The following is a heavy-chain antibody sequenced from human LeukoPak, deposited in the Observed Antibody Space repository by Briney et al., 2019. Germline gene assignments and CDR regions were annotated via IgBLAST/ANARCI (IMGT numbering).Heavy chain of an antibody. Sequence: GTSVKASCKASGFTFTSSAMQWVRQARGQRLEWIGWIVVGSGNTNYAQKFQERVTITRDMSTSTAYMELSSLRSEDTAVYYCAADPAAGTYYYGMDVWGQGTTVTVSS. CDR1: GFTFTSSA. CDR3: AADPAAGTYYYGMDV. CDR2: IVVGSGNT. D-gene: IGHD6-13*01. V-gene: IGHV1-58*02. J-gene: IGHJ6*02.